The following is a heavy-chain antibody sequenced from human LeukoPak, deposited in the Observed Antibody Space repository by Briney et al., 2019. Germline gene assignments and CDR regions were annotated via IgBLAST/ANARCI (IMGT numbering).Heavy chain of an antibody. CDR1: GFTFSTFG. Sequence: PGGSLRLSFATAGFTFSTFGIHWVRQTPGEGREWAAAIQSDGSKQYYGDSVKGRFTISRDRSKNPVYLQMNRLRDEDTAVYYCARDVDTSRHSSQLDPWGQGTLVTVSS. D-gene: IGHD5-18*01. CDR2: IQSDGSKQ. J-gene: IGHJ5*02. CDR3: ARDVDTSRHSSQLDP. V-gene: IGHV3-33*01.